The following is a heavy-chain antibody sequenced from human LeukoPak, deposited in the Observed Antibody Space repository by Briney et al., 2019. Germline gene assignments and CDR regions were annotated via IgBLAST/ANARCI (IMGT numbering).Heavy chain of an antibody. Sequence: ASVKVSCKASGYTFTSYYMHWVRQAPGQGLEWMGIINPSGGSTSYAQKFQGRVTMTRDMSTSTVYMELSSLRSEDTAVYYCARNPPTMVRGVPRANWFDPWGQGTLVTVSS. CDR3: ARNPPTMVRGVPRANWFDP. CDR1: GYTFTSYY. CDR2: INPSGGST. D-gene: IGHD3-10*01. V-gene: IGHV1-46*01. J-gene: IGHJ5*02.